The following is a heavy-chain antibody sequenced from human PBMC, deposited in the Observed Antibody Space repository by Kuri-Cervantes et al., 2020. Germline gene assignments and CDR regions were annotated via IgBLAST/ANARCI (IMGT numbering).Heavy chain of an antibody. Sequence: ASVKVSCKASGYTFTSYDINWVRQATGQGLEWTGWMNPNSGNTGYAQKFQGRVTMTRNTSISTAYMELSSLRSEDTAVYYCARGVYYDSSGSYAFDIWGQGTMVTVSS. D-gene: IGHD3-22*01. J-gene: IGHJ3*02. CDR2: MNPNSGNT. CDR3: ARGVYYDSSGSYAFDI. CDR1: GYTFTSYD. V-gene: IGHV1-8*01.